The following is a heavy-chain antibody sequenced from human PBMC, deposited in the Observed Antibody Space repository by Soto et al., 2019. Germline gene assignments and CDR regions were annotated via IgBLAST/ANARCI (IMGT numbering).Heavy chain of an antibody. V-gene: IGHV5-10-1*01. CDR3: TRRASSSFYHFDF. Sequence: GESLKISCQASGYSFTAYWIAWVRQMPGKGLEWMATIDPSDSYVDYSPSFRGHVTFSVDRSITTVYLQWNSLKASDSAMYFCTRRASSSFYHFDFWGQGALVTVSS. CDR2: IDPSDSYV. J-gene: IGHJ4*02. D-gene: IGHD2-2*01. CDR1: GYSFTAYW.